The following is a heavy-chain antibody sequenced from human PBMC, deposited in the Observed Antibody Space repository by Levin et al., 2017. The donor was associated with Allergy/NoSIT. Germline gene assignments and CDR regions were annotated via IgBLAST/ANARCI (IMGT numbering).Heavy chain of an antibody. V-gene: IGHV3-23*01. CDR3: AKGVRGWLQFSGWYFDL. Sequence: GESLKISCAASGFTFSSYAMSWVRQAPGKGLEWVSAISGSGGSTYYADSVKGRFTISRDNSKNTLYLQMNSLRAEDTAVYYCAKGVRGWLQFSGWYFDLWGRGTLVTVSS. CDR2: ISGSGGST. CDR1: GFTFSSYA. D-gene: IGHD5-24*01. J-gene: IGHJ2*01.